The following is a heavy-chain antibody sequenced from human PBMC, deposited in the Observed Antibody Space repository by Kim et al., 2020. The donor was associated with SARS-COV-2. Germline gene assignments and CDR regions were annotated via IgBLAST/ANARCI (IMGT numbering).Heavy chain of an antibody. J-gene: IGHJ1*01. CDR1: GYSISSGYY. CDR2: IYHSGST. Sequence: SETLSLTCTVSGYSISSGYYWGWIRQPPGKGLEWIGSIYHSGSTYYNPSLKSRVTISVDTSKNQFSLKLSSVTAADTAVYYCARVGSRRNTVTGFQHWGQGTLVTVSS. V-gene: IGHV4-38-2*02. CDR3: ARVGSRRNTVTGFQH. D-gene: IGHD4-17*01.